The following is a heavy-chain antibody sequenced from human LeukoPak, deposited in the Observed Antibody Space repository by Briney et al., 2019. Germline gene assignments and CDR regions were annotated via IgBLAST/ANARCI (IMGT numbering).Heavy chain of an antibody. CDR2: LSGSAGGT. D-gene: IGHD2-21*01. CDR3: ARRGFVIRSLLLVGFHKEAYYFDY. J-gene: IGHJ4*02. CDR1: GITLSNYG. V-gene: IGHV3-23*01. Sequence: PGGSLRLSCVVSGITLSNYGMSWVRQAPGKGLEWVAGLSGSAGGTNYADPVKGRFTISRDNAKNTLYLRMSSLRAEDTAVYFCARRGFVIRSLLLVGFHKEAYYFDYWGQGALVTVSS.